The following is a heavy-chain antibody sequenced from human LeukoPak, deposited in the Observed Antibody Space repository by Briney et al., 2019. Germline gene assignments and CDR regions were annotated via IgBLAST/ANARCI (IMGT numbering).Heavy chain of an antibody. J-gene: IGHJ4*02. CDR3: ARDSGSYGEGDFDY. Sequence: SSETLSLTCTVSGGSISSGSYYWSWIRQPAGKGLEWIGHMYTGGSTNYNPSLKSRVTISVDTSKNQFSLKLSSVTAADTAVYYCARDSGSYGEGDFDYWGQGTLVTVSS. D-gene: IGHD1-26*01. CDR2: MYTGGST. CDR1: GGSISSGSYY. V-gene: IGHV4-61*09.